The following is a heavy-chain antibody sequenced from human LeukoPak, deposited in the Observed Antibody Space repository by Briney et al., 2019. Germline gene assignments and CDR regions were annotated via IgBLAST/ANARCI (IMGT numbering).Heavy chain of an antibody. CDR3: ARSFVDTAMVGRGYFDL. J-gene: IGHJ2*01. Sequence: SVKVSCRASGGTFSSYAISWVRQAPGQGLEWMGRIIPIFGTANYAQKFQGRVTITMDESTSTAYMELSSLRSEDTAVYYCARSFVDTAMVGRGYFDLWGRGTLVTVSS. D-gene: IGHD5-18*01. CDR1: GGTFSSYA. V-gene: IGHV1-69*05. CDR2: IIPIFGTA.